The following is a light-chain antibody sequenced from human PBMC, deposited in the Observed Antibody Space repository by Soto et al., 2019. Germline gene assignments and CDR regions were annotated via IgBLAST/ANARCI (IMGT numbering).Light chain of an antibody. CDR1: QDISNY. J-gene: IGKJ4*01. CDR3: QQYDNLPLT. CDR2: DAS. V-gene: IGKV1-33*01. Sequence: DIQMTQSPSSLSASVGDRVTITCQASQDISNYLNWYQQKPGKAPKLLIYDASNLETGVPSRFSGSGFGTSFTFTISSLQHEDIATYYCQQYDNLPLTFGGGTKVEIK.